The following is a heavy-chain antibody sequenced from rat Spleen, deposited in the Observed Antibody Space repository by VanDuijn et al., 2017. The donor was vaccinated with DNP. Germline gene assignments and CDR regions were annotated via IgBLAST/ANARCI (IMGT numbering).Heavy chain of an antibody. J-gene: IGHJ2*01. D-gene: IGHD1-5*01. V-gene: IGHV5-20*01. Sequence: EVQLVESGGGLVQPGRSMKLSCAASGFTFSNYDMAWVRQAPTKGLEWVASISYDGSSTYYRDSVKGRFTISRDNAKSTLYLQMDSLRSEDTATYYCTTVRIGTPYFDYWGQGVMVTVSS. CDR1: GFTFSNYD. CDR3: TTVRIGTPYFDY. CDR2: ISYDGSST.